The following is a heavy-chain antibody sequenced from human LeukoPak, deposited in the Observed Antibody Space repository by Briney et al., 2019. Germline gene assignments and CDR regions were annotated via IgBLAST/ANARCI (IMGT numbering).Heavy chain of an antibody. V-gene: IGHV3-23*01. D-gene: IGHD2-2*01. CDR2: VSGSGGST. CDR3: AYCSSTSCTGNWFDP. Sequence: PGGSLRLSCAASGFTFSDAWMSWVRQAPGKGLEWVSAVSGSGGSTYYADSVKGRFTISRDNSKNTLYLQMNSLRAEDTAVYYCAYCSSTSCTGNWFDPWGQGTLVTVSS. CDR1: GFTFSDAW. J-gene: IGHJ5*02.